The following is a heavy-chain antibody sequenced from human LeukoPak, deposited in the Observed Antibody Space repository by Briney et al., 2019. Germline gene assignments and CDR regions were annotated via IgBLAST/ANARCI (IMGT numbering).Heavy chain of an antibody. V-gene: IGHV1-69*04. Sequence: GASVKVSCTASGGTFSSYAISWVRQAPGQGLEWMGRIIPILGIANYAQKFQGRVTITADKSTSTAYMELSSLRSEDTAVYYCARARNFEAGGFYPDGFDLWGQGTEVAVSS. CDR3: ARARNFEAGGFYPDGFDL. CDR2: IIPILGIA. J-gene: IGHJ3*01. D-gene: IGHD3-22*01. CDR1: GGTFSSYA.